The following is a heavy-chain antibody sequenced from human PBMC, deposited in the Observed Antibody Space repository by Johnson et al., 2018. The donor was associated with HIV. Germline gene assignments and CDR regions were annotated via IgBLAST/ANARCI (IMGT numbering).Heavy chain of an antibody. CDR3: ARWGYSSAPLDAFDI. Sequence: VQLVESGGGLVQPGKSLRLSCEASGFTFNYYWMTWVRQAPGKGLEWVANINQDGGEEYYVDSVEGRFSISRDNAQNSLFLQMSSLRPEDTAMYYCARWGYSSAPLDAFDIWGQGTMVTVSS. D-gene: IGHD6-25*01. CDR2: INQDGGEE. V-gene: IGHV3-7*01. CDR1: GFTFNYYW. J-gene: IGHJ3*02.